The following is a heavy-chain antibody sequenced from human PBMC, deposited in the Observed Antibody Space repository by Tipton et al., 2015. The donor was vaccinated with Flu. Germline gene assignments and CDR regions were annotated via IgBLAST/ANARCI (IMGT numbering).Heavy chain of an antibody. V-gene: IGHV4-39*07. CDR1: GGSISSSSYY. CDR3: ARGEYSTMIMFGGVIVYFDY. J-gene: IGHJ4*02. Sequence: TLSLTCTVSGGSISSSSYYWGWIRQPPGKGLEWIGSIYYSGSTYYNPSLKSRVTISVDTSKNQFSLKLSSVTAADTAVYYCARGEYSTMIMFGGVIVYFDYWGQGTLVTVSS. D-gene: IGHD3-16*02. CDR2: IYYSGST.